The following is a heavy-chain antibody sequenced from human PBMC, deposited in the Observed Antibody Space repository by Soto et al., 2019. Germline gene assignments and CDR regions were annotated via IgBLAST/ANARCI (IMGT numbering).Heavy chain of an antibody. CDR1: GFSFSTFW. V-gene: IGHV3-7*03. Sequence: EVQLVESGGNLVQPGGSLRLSCAASGFSFSTFWMTWVRQAPGKGLEWVANIKVDGSEKYYVDSVKGRFTISRDNAKKSLYLHMDSLRVEDTALYFCARDTQTLGSDYWGQGTLVIVSS. CDR3: ARDTQTLGSDY. CDR2: IKVDGSEK. D-gene: IGHD3-10*01. J-gene: IGHJ4*02.